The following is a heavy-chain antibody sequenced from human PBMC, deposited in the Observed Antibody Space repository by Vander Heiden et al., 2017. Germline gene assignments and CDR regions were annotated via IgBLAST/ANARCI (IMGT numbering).Heavy chain of an antibody. CDR2: ISWNSGSI. CDR3: AKVPEGFNCYDSSGYFDY. Sequence: EVQLVESGGGLVQPGRSPRLSCGASGFTSHDHAVHWVRQAPGKGLEWVSGISWNSGSIGYADSVKGGFPISRDNAKTSLYLQMNSLRAEDTALYYCAKVPEGFNCYDSSGYFDYWGQGTLVTVSS. J-gene: IGHJ4*02. V-gene: IGHV3-9*02. D-gene: IGHD3-22*01. CDR1: GFTSHDHA.